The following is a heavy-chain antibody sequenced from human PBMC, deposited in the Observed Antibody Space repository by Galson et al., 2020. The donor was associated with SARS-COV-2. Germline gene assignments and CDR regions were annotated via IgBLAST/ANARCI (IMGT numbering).Heavy chain of an antibody. CDR1: GFTFSSYA. Sequence: GESLKISCAASGFTFSSYAMSWVRQAPGKGLEWVSAISGSGGSTYYADSVKGRFTISRDNSKNKLYLQMNSLRAEDTAVYYCAKGANDILTGYYYPGFDYWGQGTLVTVSS. V-gene: IGHV3-23*01. CDR2: ISGSGGST. D-gene: IGHD3-9*01. J-gene: IGHJ4*02. CDR3: AKGANDILTGYYYPGFDY.